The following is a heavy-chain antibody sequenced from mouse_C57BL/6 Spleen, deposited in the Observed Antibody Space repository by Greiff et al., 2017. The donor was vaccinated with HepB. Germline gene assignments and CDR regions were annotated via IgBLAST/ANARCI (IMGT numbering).Heavy chain of an antibody. J-gene: IGHJ2*01. CDR1: GYAFSSSW. D-gene: IGHD2-5*01. Sequence: VKLQESGPELVKPGASVKISCKASGYAFSSSWMNWVKQRPGKGLEWIGRIYPGDGDTNYNGKFKGKATLTADKSSSTAYMQLSSLTSEDSAVYFCAPYSNLDYWGQGTTRTVSS. CDR2: IYPGDGDT. CDR3: APYSNLDY. V-gene: IGHV1-82*01.